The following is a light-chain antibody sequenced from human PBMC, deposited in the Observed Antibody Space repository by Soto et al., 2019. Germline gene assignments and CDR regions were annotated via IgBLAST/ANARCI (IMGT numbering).Light chain of an antibody. Sequence: QSALTQPPSASGSPGQSVTISCTGTSSDVGGYNYVSWYQQHPGKAPKLMIYEVSKRPSGVPDRFSGSKSGNTASLTVSGLQAEDEADYYCSSYAGRNKGTLYVFGTGTQLTVL. J-gene: IGLJ1*01. V-gene: IGLV2-8*01. CDR1: SSDVGGYNY. CDR3: SSYAGRNKGTLYV. CDR2: EVS.